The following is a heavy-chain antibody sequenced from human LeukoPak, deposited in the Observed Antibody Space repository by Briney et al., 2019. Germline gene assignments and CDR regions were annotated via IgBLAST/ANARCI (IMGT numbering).Heavy chain of an antibody. J-gene: IGHJ5*02. CDR2: ICYTGST. V-gene: IGHV4-39*01. D-gene: IGHD6-6*01. Sequence: KTSETLSLTCTVSGGSISSSSYYWGWIRQPPGKGLEWIGIICYTGSTYYNPSLKSRVTISVGTSKNQFSLNLSSVTAADTAVYYCARAPGYSSSSGGLDPWGQGTLVTVSS. CDR3: ARAPGYSSSSGGLDP. CDR1: GGSISSSSYY.